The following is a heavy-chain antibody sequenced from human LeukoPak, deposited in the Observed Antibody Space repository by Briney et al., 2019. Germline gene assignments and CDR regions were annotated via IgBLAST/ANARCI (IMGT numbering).Heavy chain of an antibody. Sequence: GGSLRLSCAASGFTFSGSAMHWVRQASGKGLEWVGRIRSKANSYATAYAASVKGRFTISRDDSKNTAYLQMNSLKTEDTAVYYCTVVPAAARVDYWGQGTLVTVSS. J-gene: IGHJ4*02. CDR2: IRSKANSYAT. CDR3: TVVPAAARVDY. D-gene: IGHD2-2*01. CDR1: GFTFSGSA. V-gene: IGHV3-73*01.